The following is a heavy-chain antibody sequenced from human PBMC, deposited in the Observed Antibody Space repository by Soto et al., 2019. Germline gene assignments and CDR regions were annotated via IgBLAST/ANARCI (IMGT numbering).Heavy chain of an antibody. CDR2: IYYSGST. D-gene: IGHD4-4*01. CDR1: GGSVSSGSYY. J-gene: IGHJ6*02. Sequence: SETLSLTCTVSGGSVSSGSYYWSWIRQPPGKGLEWIGYIYYSGSTNYNPSLKSRVTISVDTSKNQFSLKLSSVTAADTAVYYCARGVGDYSNPDYYYYGMDVWGQGTTVTVSS. CDR3: ARGVGDYSNPDYYYYGMDV. V-gene: IGHV4-61*01.